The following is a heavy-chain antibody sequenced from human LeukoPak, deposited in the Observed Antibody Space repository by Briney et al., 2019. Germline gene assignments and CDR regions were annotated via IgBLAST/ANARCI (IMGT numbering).Heavy chain of an antibody. CDR1: GFTFSDYY. Sequence: PGGSLRLSCAASGFTFSDYYMSWIRQAPGKGLEWVSYISSSSSYTNYADSVKGRFTISRDNAKNPLYLQMNSLRAEDTAVYYCARLQYEYYFDYWGQGTLVTVSS. J-gene: IGHJ4*02. D-gene: IGHD2-2*01. CDR2: ISSSSSYT. CDR3: ARLQYEYYFDY. V-gene: IGHV3-11*06.